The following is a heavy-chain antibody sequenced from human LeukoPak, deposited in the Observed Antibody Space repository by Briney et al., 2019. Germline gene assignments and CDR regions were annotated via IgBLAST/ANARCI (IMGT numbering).Heavy chain of an antibody. V-gene: IGHV3-23*01. Sequence: GGSLRLSCAASGFTFSSYAMSWVRQAPGKGLEWVSAISDSGGSTYYADSVKGRFTISRDNSKNTLYLQMNSLRADDTAVYYCARDPYYDFWSGYPHYFDYWGQGTLVTVSS. CDR1: GFTFSSYA. J-gene: IGHJ4*02. CDR3: ARDPYYDFWSGYPHYFDY. CDR2: ISDSGGST. D-gene: IGHD3-3*01.